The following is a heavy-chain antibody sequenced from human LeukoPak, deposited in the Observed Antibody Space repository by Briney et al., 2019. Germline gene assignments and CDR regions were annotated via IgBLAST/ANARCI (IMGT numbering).Heavy chain of an antibody. CDR2: ISYDGSNK. Sequence: PGGSLRLSCAASGFTFSGHAMSWVRQAPGKGLEWVAVISYDGSNKYYADSVKGRFTISRDNSKNTLYLQMNSLRAEDTAVYYCASGFQHWGQGTLVTVSS. CDR3: ASGFQH. CDR1: GFTFSGHA. V-gene: IGHV3-30*04. J-gene: IGHJ1*01.